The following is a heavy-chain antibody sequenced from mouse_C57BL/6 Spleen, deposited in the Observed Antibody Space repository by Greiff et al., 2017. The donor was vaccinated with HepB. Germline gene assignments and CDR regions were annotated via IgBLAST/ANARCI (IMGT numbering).Heavy chain of an antibody. D-gene: IGHD1-1*01. CDR1: GFTFSDYY. Sequence: EVQRVESEGGLVQPGSSMKLSCTASGFTFSDYYMAWVRQVPEKGLEWVANINYDGSSTYYLDSLKSRFIISRDNAKNILYLQMSSLKSEDTATYYCARLLGSSYVGAMDYWGQGTSVTVSS. V-gene: IGHV5-16*01. J-gene: IGHJ4*01. CDR3: ARLLGSSYVGAMDY. CDR2: INYDGSST.